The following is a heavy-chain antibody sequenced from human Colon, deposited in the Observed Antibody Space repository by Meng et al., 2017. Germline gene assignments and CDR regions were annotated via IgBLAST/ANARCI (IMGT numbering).Heavy chain of an antibody. D-gene: IGHD3-22*01. CDR3: AKTGCRSSGYYCFGG. Sequence: GGSLRLSCAASGFTFSSLAMSWVRQIPGKGLEWVSSIKSGGDKTYFADSVKGRFTISRDNSNNAVYLQMNSLRSEDTAVYYCAKTGCRSSGYYCFGGWGQGTLVTVSS. J-gene: IGHJ4*02. CDR2: IKSGGDKT. V-gene: IGHV3-23*01. CDR1: GFTFSSLA.